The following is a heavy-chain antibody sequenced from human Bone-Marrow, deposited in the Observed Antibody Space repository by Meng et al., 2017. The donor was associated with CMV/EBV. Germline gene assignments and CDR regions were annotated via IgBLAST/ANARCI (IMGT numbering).Heavy chain of an antibody. D-gene: IGHD2-15*01. V-gene: IGHV3-74*01. CDR3: AKEEADRGGFDY. CDR1: GFTFSRYW. Sequence: GESLKISCAASGFTFSRYWMHWVRQAPGKGLVWVSRIDSDGSGISYADSVKGRFTVSRDNAENTLYLQMNSMRAEDTAVYYCAKEEADRGGFDYWGQGTLVTVSS. J-gene: IGHJ4*02. CDR2: IDSDGSGI.